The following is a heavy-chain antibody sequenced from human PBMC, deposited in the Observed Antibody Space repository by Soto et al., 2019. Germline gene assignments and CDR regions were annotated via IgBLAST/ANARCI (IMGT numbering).Heavy chain of an antibody. J-gene: IGHJ6*02. D-gene: IGHD3-9*01. CDR1: GGSLSRCY. CDR2: IYYSGST. V-gene: IGHV4-59*08. CDR3: ARTYYDIFPGQYGMEA. Sequence: LETLSLDCPVGGGSLSRCYWSCIQQPPGKGLEWIGYIYYSGSTNYNPSLKSRVTISVDTSKNQFSLKLSSVTAADTAVYYCARTYYDIFPGQYGMEAWGQGPT.